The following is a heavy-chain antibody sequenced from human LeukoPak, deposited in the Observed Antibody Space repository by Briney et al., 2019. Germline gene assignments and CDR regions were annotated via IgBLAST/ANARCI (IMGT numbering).Heavy chain of an antibody. CDR1: GLTFSDYS. CDR3: ARDHNYAFDN. D-gene: IGHD1-1*01. J-gene: IGHJ4*02. CDR2: IGIASGNT. Sequence: PGGSLRLSFSASGLTFSDYSMNWVRQAPGRGREWISYIGIASGNTKYADSVKGRFTISGDNAKNSLYLQMNSLRVEDTAVYYCARDHNYAFDNWGQGALVTASP. V-gene: IGHV3-11*06.